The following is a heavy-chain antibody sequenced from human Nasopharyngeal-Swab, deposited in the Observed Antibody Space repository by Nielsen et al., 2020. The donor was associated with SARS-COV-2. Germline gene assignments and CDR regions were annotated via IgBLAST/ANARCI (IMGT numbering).Heavy chain of an antibody. CDR3: ARDYCSSTSCYDY. D-gene: IGHD2-2*01. V-gene: IGHV3-48*03. CDR2: ISSSGSTR. J-gene: IGHJ4*02. Sequence: WIRRPPGKGLEWVSYISSSGSTRYYADSVKGRFTISRDNAKNSLYLQMNSLRAEDTAVYYCARDYCSSTSCYDYWGQGTLVTVSS.